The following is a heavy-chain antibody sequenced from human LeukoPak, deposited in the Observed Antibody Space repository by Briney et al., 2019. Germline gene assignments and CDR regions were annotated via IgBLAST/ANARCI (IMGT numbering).Heavy chain of an antibody. Sequence: GGSLRPSVAALGSTFSSSGMDWVGQAPGKGLDWVSYISSSSSTIYYADSVKGRFTISRDNAKNSLYLQMNSLRAEDTAVYYCARGSEDNWFDPWGQGTLVTVSS. CDR1: GSTFSSSG. CDR3: ARGSEDNWFDP. V-gene: IGHV3-48*04. J-gene: IGHJ5*02. CDR2: ISSSSSTI.